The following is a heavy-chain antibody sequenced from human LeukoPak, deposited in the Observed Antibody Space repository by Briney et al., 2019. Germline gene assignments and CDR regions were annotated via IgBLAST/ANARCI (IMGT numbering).Heavy chain of an antibody. CDR1: GYTFTCKF. D-gene: IGHD3-3*01. Sequence: GASVKVSCKASGYTFTCKFIHWVRQAPGQGLEWMGIINPSAGSTNFPQKFQGRVTMARDTSTSTVYMELSNLRSEDTAVYYCAIWAGEANNNLWSGPFDHWGQGTLVTVSS. J-gene: IGHJ4*02. V-gene: IGHV1-46*01. CDR2: INPSAGST. CDR3: AIWAGEANNNLWSGPFDH.